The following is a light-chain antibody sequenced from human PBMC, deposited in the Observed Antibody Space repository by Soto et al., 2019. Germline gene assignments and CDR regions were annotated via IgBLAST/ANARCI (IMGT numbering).Light chain of an antibody. J-gene: IGLJ2*01. V-gene: IGLV2-14*01. CDR3: SSYTSSSLVV. CDR1: SSDVGGYNY. CDR2: DVS. Sequence: QSALTKPASVSGSPGQSITISCTGTSSDVGGYNYVSWYQQHPGKAPKLMIYDVSNRPSGVSNRFSGSKSGNTASLTISGLQAEDEADYYRSSYTSSSLVVFGGGTKLTVL.